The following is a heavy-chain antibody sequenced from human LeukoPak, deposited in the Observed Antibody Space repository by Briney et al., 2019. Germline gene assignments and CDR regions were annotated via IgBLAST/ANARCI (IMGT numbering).Heavy chain of an antibody. CDR2: TYYRSKWYN. CDR3: ARVPIWFGEWDYYYGMDV. D-gene: IGHD3-10*01. V-gene: IGHV6-1*01. Sequence: SQTLSLTCAISGDSVSSNSAAWNWIRPSPSRGLEWLGRTYYRSKWYNDYAVSVKSRITINPDTSKNQFSLQLNSVTPEDTAVYYCARVPIWFGEWDYYYGMDVWGQGTTVTVSS. J-gene: IGHJ6*02. CDR1: GDSVSSNSAA.